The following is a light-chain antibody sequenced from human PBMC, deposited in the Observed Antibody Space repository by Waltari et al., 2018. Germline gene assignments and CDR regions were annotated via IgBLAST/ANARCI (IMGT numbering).Light chain of an antibody. CDR3: QQYYSSPPVT. CDR1: KSVFYIPPNKNY. J-gene: IGKJ3*01. Sequence: DFVMTQSPDSLAASLGERASINCRCSKSVFYIPPNKNYLAWYQQKPGQPPKLLIYWASTRQSGVPDRFSGSGSGTDFTLTITNLQAEDVAVYYCQQYYSSPPVTFGTGTKVEIK. V-gene: IGKV4-1*01. CDR2: WAS.